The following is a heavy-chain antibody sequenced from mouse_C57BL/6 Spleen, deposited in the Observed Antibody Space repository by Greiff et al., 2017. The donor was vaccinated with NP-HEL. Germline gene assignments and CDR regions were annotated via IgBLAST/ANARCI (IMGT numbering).Heavy chain of an antibody. D-gene: IGHD2-3*01. CDR2: IDPSDSYT. J-gene: IGHJ2*01. Sequence: QVQLQQPGAELVKPGASVKLSCKASGYTFTSYWMQWVKQRPGQGLEWIGEIDPSDSYTNYNQKFKGKATLTVDTSSSTAYMQLSSLTSEDSAVYYCARWGKSYDGYPYYFDYWGQGTTLTVSS. CDR1: GYTFTSYW. V-gene: IGHV1-50*01. CDR3: ARWGKSYDGYPYYFDY.